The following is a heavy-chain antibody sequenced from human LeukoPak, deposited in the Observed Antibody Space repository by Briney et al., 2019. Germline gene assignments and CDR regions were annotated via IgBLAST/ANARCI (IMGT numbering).Heavy chain of an antibody. J-gene: IGHJ5*02. CDR1: GGSFSGYY. V-gene: IGHV4-34*12. Sequence: SETLSLTCAVYGGSFSGYYWSWIRQPPGKGLEWIGEIIHSGSTNYNPSLKSRVTVSVDTSKNQFSLKLSSVTAAETAVYYCARQFYYDSSGHNWFKPWGQGTLVTVSS. D-gene: IGHD3-22*01. CDR3: ARQFYYDSSGHNWFKP. CDR2: IIHSGST.